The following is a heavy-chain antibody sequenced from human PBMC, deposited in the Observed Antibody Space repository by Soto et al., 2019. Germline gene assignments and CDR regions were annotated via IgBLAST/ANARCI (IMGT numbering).Heavy chain of an antibody. CDR1: GYPFTIYG. V-gene: IGHV1-18*01. D-gene: IGHD3-3*01. Sequence: ASVKVSCKASGYPFTIYGISWVRQAPGQGLQWMGWISAYNGNTNYAQRLQGRVTMTTDTSTSTAYMELRSLTSDDTAVYYCARDDFWGGDPSCDYWGQGTPVTVSS. CDR2: ISAYNGNT. J-gene: IGHJ4*02. CDR3: ARDDFWGGDPSCDY.